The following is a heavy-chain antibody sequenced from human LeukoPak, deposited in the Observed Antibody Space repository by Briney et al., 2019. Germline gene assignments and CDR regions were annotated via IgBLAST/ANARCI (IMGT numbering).Heavy chain of an antibody. CDR2: ISGSGGST. D-gene: IGHD2-2*01. V-gene: IGHV3-23*01. CDR3: AKRHCSSTHCYAFDY. Sequence: GGSLRLSRATSGFTYSSCVMAWVRQAPGKGLEWVSSISGSGGSTYYADSVKGRFTISRDNSMNTLYLQMNSLAAEDTAVYYCAKRHCSSTHCYAFDYWGQGTLVTVSS. J-gene: IGHJ4*02. CDR1: GFTYSSCV.